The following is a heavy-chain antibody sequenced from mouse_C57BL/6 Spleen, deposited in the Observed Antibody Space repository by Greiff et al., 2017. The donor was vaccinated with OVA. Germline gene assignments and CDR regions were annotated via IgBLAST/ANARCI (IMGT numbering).Heavy chain of an antibody. Sequence: VQLQESGPGLVQPSQSLSITCTVSGFSLTSYGVHWVRQSPGKGLEWLGVIWSGGSTDYNAAFISRLSISKDNSKSQVFFKMNSLQADDTAIYYCARESYYYGSSYAMDYWGQGTSVTVSS. CDR2: IWSGGST. CDR1: GFSLTSYG. J-gene: IGHJ4*01. V-gene: IGHV2-2*01. D-gene: IGHD1-1*01. CDR3: ARESYYYGSSYAMDY.